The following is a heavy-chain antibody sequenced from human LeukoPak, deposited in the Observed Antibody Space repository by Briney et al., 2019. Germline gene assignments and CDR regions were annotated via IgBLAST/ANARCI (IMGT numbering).Heavy chain of an antibody. CDR1: GFTFDDHA. J-gene: IGHJ4*02. D-gene: IGHD3-22*01. CDR2: ISWNSGYI. V-gene: IGHV3-9*01. CDR3: AKGYYDSSGYSSYYFHS. Sequence: GGSLRLSCTASGFTFDDHAMHWVRQVPGGRLQWVSVISWNSGYIDYVESVKGRFTISRDNPKNALYLQMNGLRPEGTAFYYCAKGYYDSSGYSSYYFHSWGQGTLVTVSS.